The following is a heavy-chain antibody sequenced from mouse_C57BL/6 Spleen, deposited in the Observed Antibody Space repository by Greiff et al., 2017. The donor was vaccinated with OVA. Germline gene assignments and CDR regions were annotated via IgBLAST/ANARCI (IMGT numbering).Heavy chain of an antibody. CDR2: ISYDGSN. V-gene: IGHV3-6*01. Sequence: EVKLQESGPGLVKPSQSLSLTCSVTGYSITSGYYWNWIRQFPGNKLEWMGYISYDGSNNYNPSLKNRISITRDTSKNQFFLKLNSVTTEDTATYYCARVGGYYNFDYWGQGTTLTVSS. J-gene: IGHJ2*01. CDR1: GYSITSGYY. D-gene: IGHD2-3*01. CDR3: ARVGGYYNFDY.